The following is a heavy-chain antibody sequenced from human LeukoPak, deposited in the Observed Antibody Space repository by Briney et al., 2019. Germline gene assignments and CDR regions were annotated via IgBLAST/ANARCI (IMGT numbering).Heavy chain of an antibody. CDR3: AKDENYYYGSGSYPDY. J-gene: IGHJ4*02. Sequence: GRSLRLSCAASGFTFDDYAMHWLRQAPGKGLEWVSGISWNSGSIGYADSVKGRFTISRDNAKNSLYLQMNSLRAEDTALYYCAKDENYYYGSGSYPDYWGQGTLVTVSS. D-gene: IGHD3-10*01. V-gene: IGHV3-9*01. CDR1: GFTFDDYA. CDR2: ISWNSGSI.